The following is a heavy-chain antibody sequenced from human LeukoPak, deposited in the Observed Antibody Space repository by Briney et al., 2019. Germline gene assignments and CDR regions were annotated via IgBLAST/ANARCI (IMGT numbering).Heavy chain of an antibody. CDR1: GGSISSTSYY. Sequence: PSETLSLTCTVSGGSISSTSYYWGWIRQPPGKGLEWVSTISGTGSSTYYADSVKGRFTISRDNSKNTLYLQMNSLRAEDTAVYYCAKGAADYFHHWGQGTLVTVSS. CDR3: AKGAADYFHH. J-gene: IGHJ1*01. CDR2: ISGTGSST. V-gene: IGHV3-23*01.